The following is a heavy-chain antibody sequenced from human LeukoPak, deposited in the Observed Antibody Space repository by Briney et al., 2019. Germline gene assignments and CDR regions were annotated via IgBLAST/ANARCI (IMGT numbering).Heavy chain of an antibody. V-gene: IGHV3-15*01. CDR2: IQSKTDSGTT. J-gene: IGHJ5*02. Sequence: GGSLRLSCAASGFTFSNAWMSWVRQAPGKGLVWVGRIQSKTDSGTTDYAAPVKGRFTISRDDSKNTLYLQMNSLKTDDTAVYYCTTELYCGGDCYPGAWGQGTLVTVSS. CDR3: TTELYCGGDCYPGA. CDR1: GFTFSNAW. D-gene: IGHD2-21*02.